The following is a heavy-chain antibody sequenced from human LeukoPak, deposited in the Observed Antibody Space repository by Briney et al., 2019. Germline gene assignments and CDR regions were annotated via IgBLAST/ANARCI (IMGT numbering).Heavy chain of an antibody. V-gene: IGHV3-23*03. CDR1: GFTFSSYA. D-gene: IGHD6-13*01. CDR2: IYAGSNT. Sequence: PGGSLRLSCAASGFTFSSYAMSWVRQAPGKGLEWVSSIYAGSNTYYADSVKGRFTISRDNSKNTLFLRMNSLRADDTAVYYCARDGTAAGLYFDLWGQGTLVTVSS. CDR3: ARDGTAAGLYFDL. J-gene: IGHJ4*01.